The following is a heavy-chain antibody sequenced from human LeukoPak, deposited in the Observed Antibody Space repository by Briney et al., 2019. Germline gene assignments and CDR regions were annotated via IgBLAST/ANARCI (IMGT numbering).Heavy chain of an antibody. CDR2: IKQDGSEK. J-gene: IGHJ4*02. CDR1: GFTFSSYA. V-gene: IGHV3-7*03. Sequence: PGGSLRLSCAASGFTFSSYAMSWVCQAPGKGLEWVANIKQDGSEKYYVDSVKGRFTISRDNAKNSLYLQMNSLRAEDTAVYYCARVFGSNRWRGYSGYEYFDYWGQGTLVTVSS. CDR3: ARVFGSNRWRGYSGYEYFDY. D-gene: IGHD5-12*01.